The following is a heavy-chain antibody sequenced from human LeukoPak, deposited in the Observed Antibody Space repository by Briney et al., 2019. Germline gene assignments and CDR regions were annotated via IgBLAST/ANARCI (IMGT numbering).Heavy chain of an antibody. CDR1: GFTFSSYA. CDR2: ISGSGGST. CDR3: AKIVAGMDNWFDP. D-gene: IGHD6-19*01. Sequence: GGSLRLSCAASGFTFSSYAMSWVRQAPGRGLVWVTAISGSGGSTYYADCVKGRFTISRDNSKNTLYLQMNSLRAEDTAVYYCAKIVAGMDNWFDPWGQGTLVTVSS. J-gene: IGHJ5*02. V-gene: IGHV3-23*01.